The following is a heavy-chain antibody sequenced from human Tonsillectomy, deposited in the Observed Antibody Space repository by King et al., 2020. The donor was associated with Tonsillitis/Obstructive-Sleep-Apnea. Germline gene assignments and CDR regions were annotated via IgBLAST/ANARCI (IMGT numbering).Heavy chain of an antibody. J-gene: IGHJ3*02. CDR3: ARDMVLEAGGDAFDI. V-gene: IGHV4-59*01. CDR2: IYYSGST. Sequence: QPQESGPGLVKPSETLSLTCTVSGGSISSFYWSWIRQPPGKGLEWIGFIYYSGSTNYNPSLKSRVTISVDTSKNQFSLKLSSVTAADTAVYYCARDMVLEAGGDAFDIWGQGTMVTVSS. CDR1: GGSISSFY. D-gene: IGHD2-8*01.